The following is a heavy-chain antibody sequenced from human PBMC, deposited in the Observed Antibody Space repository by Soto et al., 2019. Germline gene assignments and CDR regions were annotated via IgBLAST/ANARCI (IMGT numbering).Heavy chain of an antibody. J-gene: IGHJ6*02. Sequence: PGGSLRLSCAASGFTFSSYAMSWVRQAPGKGLEWVSAISGSGGSTYYADSVKGRFTISRDNSKNTLYLQMNSLRAEDTAVYYCANLDPEHYYYYGMDVWGQGTTVTVSS. CDR3: ANLDPEHYYYYGMDV. CDR1: GFTFSSYA. CDR2: ISGSGGST. D-gene: IGHD1-1*01. V-gene: IGHV3-23*01.